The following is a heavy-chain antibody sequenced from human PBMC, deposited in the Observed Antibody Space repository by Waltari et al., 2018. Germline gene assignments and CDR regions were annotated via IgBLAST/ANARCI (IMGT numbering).Heavy chain of an antibody. CDR2: INLDGREK. CDR3: AREDSLENRIFRLFYYYGMDV. CDR1: GFVCSNYW. D-gene: IGHD2-21*01. Sequence: EVQLVDAAGGLVQPGGSLRLSCAAPGFVCSNYWLTWVRRAPGKGLGWVATINLDGREKDYADSVRGRFSVSRDNSKKSLYLQMDGLRAEDTAMYYCAREDSLENRIFRLFYYYGMDVWGQGATVTVSS. V-gene: IGHV3-7*01. J-gene: IGHJ6*02.